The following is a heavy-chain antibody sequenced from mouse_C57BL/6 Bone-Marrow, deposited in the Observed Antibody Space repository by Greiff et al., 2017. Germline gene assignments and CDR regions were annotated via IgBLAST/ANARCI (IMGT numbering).Heavy chain of an antibody. CDR2: IYPGDGDT. D-gene: IGHD2-4*01. J-gene: IGHJ4*01. CDR3: ARGGLRGDY. CDR1: GYAFSSSW. V-gene: IGHV1-82*01. Sequence: LQESGPELVKPGASVKISCKASGYAFSSSWMNWVKQRPGKGLEWIGRIYPGDGDTNYNGKFKGKATLTADKSSSTAYMQLSSLTSEDSAVYFCARGGLRGDYWGQGTSVTVSS.